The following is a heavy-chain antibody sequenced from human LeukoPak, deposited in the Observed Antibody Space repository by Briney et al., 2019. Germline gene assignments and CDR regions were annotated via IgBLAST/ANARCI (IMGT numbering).Heavy chain of an antibody. V-gene: IGHV4-59*01. CDR2: IYYSGTT. Sequence: NTSETLSLTCTVSGGSISRYYWSWIRQPPGKGLEWIGYIYYSGTTNYNPSLKSRVTISVDTSKDQFSLKLTSVTAADTAVYYCARDPAGYFDLWGRGTLVTVSS. CDR1: GGSISRYY. J-gene: IGHJ2*01. CDR3: ARDPAGYFDL.